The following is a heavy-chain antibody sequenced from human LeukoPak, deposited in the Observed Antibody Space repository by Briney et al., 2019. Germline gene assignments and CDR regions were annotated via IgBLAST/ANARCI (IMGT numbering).Heavy chain of an antibody. D-gene: IGHD2-2*01. J-gene: IGHJ4*02. CDR3: AKNHDQLLPEMDY. V-gene: IGHV3-23*01. CDR2: ISGSGGST. CDR1: GFTFSCYA. Sequence: GGPLSLFCAASGFTFSCYAMGWVRQAPGKGVEWVSAISGSGGSTYYADSVKGRFTISRDNSKNTLYLQMNSLRAEDTAVYYCAKNHDQLLPEMDYWGQGTLVTVSS.